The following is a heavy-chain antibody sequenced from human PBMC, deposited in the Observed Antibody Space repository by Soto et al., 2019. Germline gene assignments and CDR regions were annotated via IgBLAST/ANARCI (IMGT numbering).Heavy chain of an antibody. CDR1: GFTFKTSD. CDR3: ATKVRVTNYLYYGMDV. J-gene: IGHJ6*02. V-gene: IGHV3-30*03. Sequence: QVQLVESGEGVVQPGRALRLSCAASGFTFKTSDMHWLRQAPGKGLEWVAVIAFDGSQAFYGDSVRGRFTISRDNSKNTLFLQMKSLTPEDTAVYYCATKVRVTNYLYYGMDVWGQGTTVTVSS. CDR2: IAFDGSQA. D-gene: IGHD2-21*02.